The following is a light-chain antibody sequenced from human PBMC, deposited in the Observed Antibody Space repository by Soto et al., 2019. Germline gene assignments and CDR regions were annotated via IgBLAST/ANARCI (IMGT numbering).Light chain of an antibody. CDR1: QDISNY. CDR2: DAS. J-gene: IGKJ4*01. CDR3: QQYDNLPRLT. V-gene: IGKV1-33*01. Sequence: DIQMTQSPSSLSASVGDRVTITCQASQDISNYLNWYQQKPVKAPKLLIYDASNLETGVPSRFSGSGSGTDFTFTISSLQPEDIATYYWQQYDNLPRLTFGGGTKVEIK.